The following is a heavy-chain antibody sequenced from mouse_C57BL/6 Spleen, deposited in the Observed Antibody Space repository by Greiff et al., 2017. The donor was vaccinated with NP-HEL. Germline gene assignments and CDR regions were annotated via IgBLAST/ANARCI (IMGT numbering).Heavy chain of an antibody. CDR1: GYTFTDYE. CDR3: TNYYGSSPSSMDY. CDR2: IDPETGGT. V-gene: IGHV1-15*01. Sequence: LVESGAELVRPGASVTLSCKASGYTFTDYEMHWVKQTPVHGLEWIGAIDPETGGTAYNQKFKGKAILTADKSSSTAYMELRSLTSEDSAVYYCTNYYGSSPSSMDYWGQGTSVTVSS. D-gene: IGHD1-1*01. J-gene: IGHJ4*01.